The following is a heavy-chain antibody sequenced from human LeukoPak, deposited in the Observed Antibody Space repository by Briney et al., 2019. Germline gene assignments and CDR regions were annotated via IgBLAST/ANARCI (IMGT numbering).Heavy chain of an antibody. D-gene: IGHD2-8*02. CDR2: IYASGST. CDR3: ARDWVGVSSVGHSNYYYMDV. CDR1: GGSISSCSYY. V-gene: IGHV4-61*02. J-gene: IGHJ6*03. Sequence: PSETLSLTCTVSGGSISSCSYYWSWIRQPAGKGLEGIGRIYASGSTNYNPSLKSRVTISVDTSKNHFSLKLSSVTAADTAVYYCARDWVGVSSVGHSNYYYMDVWGKGTTVTVSS.